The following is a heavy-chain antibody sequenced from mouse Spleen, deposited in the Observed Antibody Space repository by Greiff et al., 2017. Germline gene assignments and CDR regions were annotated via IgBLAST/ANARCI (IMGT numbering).Heavy chain of an antibody. CDR3: ASHSIITTRFAY. D-gene: IGHD1-1*01. Sequence: EVKLMESGGGLVKPGGSLKLSCAASGFTFSSYAMSWVRQTPEKRLEWVAAINSNGGSTYYPDTVKDRFTISRDNAKNTLYLQMSSLRSEDTALYYCASHSIITTRFAYWGQGTLVTVSA. CDR2: INSNGGST. V-gene: IGHV5-6-2*01. J-gene: IGHJ3*01. CDR1: GFTFSSYA.